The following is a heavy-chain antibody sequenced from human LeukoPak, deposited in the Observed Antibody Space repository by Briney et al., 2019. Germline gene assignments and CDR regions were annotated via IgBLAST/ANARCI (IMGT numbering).Heavy chain of an antibody. J-gene: IGHJ3*02. Sequence: KPSETLSLTCAVYGGSSSGYYWSWIRQPPGKGLEWIGEINHSGSTNYNPSLKSRVTISVHTSKNQFSLKLGSVTAADTAVYYCARGPVTADAFDIWGQGTMVTVSS. D-gene: IGHD4-17*01. V-gene: IGHV4-34*01. CDR3: ARGPVTADAFDI. CDR2: INHSGST. CDR1: GGSSSGYY.